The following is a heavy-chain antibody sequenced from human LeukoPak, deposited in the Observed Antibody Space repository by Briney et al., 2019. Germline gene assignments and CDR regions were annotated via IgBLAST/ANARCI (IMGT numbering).Heavy chain of an antibody. D-gene: IGHD5-18*01. V-gene: IGHV1-24*01. J-gene: IGHJ6*02. CDR3: ATVSVRYSYGYRYYYAMDV. CDR2: FDPEDGET. CDR1: GYTLTELS. Sequence: ASVKVSCKLSGYTLTELSMPWVRQAPGKGLEWMGGFDPEDGETIYAQKFQGRVTMTEDTSTDTAYMDLSSLRSEDTAVYYCATVSVRYSYGYRYYYAMDVWGQGTTVTVSS.